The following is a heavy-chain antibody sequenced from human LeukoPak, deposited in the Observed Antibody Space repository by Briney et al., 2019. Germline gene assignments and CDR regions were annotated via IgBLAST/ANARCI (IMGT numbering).Heavy chain of an antibody. CDR1: VNSFTSYW. J-gene: IGHJ4*02. Sequence: GESLKISCKGSVNSFTSYWIGWVRQMPGKRLECMGIVYLGDSDTRYSPSFQGQVTISAEKSISTGYLQKSSVKDSDTAMYYCARQGGYGLPYDYWGQGTLVTVSS. V-gene: IGHV5-51*01. D-gene: IGHD5-18*01. CDR3: ARQGGYGLPYDY. CDR2: VYLGDSDT.